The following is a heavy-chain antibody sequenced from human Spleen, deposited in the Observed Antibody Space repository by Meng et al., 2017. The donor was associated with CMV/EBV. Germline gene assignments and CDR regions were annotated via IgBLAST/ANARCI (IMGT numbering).Heavy chain of an antibody. CDR3: ARGGGYFDY. J-gene: IGHJ4*02. CDR1: GFTFGSYP. V-gene: IGHV3-21*01. Sequence: GGSLRLSCAASGFTFGSYPINWVRQAPGKGLEWVSSITASSSYMYYADSVKGRFTISRDNGQNSLYLQMKYLRAEDTAVYYCARGGGYFDYWGQGTLVTVSS. D-gene: IGHD2-15*01. CDR2: ITASSSYM.